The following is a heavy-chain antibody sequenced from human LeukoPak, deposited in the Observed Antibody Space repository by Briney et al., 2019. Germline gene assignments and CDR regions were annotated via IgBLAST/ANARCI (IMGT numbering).Heavy chain of an antibody. CDR1: GFSFSSYS. CDR2: ITYSASYM. Sequence: WGFLTLSCAASGFSFSSYSMSWVRQAPGKGLEWVSSITYSASYMYYADSAKGRFTISRDNDKNPLYLQMSSLRAEDTAVYYCSRHLTSDYGDLFDYWGQGTLVTVSS. V-gene: IGHV3-21*01. J-gene: IGHJ4*02. CDR3: SRHLTSDYGDLFDY. D-gene: IGHD4-17*01.